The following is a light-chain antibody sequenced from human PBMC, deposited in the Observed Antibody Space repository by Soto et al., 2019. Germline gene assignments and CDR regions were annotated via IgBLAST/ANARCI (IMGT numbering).Light chain of an antibody. Sequence: QSVLTQPPSASGTPGQRLTISCSGSSSNIGRNTVNWYQQLPGTAPKLLIYSNNQRPSGVPDRFSGSKSGTSASLAISGLQSEDEADYYCAAWDDSLNGHVFGTGTKLTVL. CDR3: AAWDDSLNGHV. V-gene: IGLV1-44*01. CDR2: SNN. J-gene: IGLJ1*01. CDR1: SSNIGRNT.